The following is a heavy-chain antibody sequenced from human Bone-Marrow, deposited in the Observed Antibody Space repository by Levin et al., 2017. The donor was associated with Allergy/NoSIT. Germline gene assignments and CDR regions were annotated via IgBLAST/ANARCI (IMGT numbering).Heavy chain of an antibody. J-gene: IGHJ5*02. V-gene: IGHV3-20*01. CDR1: GFTFDDYG. CDR2: INWNGGST. Sequence: PGGSLRLSCAASGFTFDDYGMSWVRQAPGKGLEWVSGINWNGGSTGYADSVKGRFTISRDNAKNSLYLQMNSLRAEDTALYHCARGMAVYYYDSSGSYEADNWFDPWGQGTLVTVSS. D-gene: IGHD3-22*01. CDR3: ARGMAVYYYDSSGSYEADNWFDP.